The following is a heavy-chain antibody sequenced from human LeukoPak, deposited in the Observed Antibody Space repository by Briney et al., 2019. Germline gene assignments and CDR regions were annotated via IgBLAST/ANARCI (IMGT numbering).Heavy chain of an antibody. J-gene: IGHJ4*02. Sequence: GGSLRLSCAASGFTLNTFGMSWVRQAPGKGLECVSYISGGSNTIYYADSVKGRFTISRDNAKNSLYLQMNSLRAEDTAVYYCARDGYYAPFDYWGQGTLVTVSS. CDR1: GFTLNTFG. V-gene: IGHV3-48*04. D-gene: IGHD2-2*01. CDR2: ISGGSNTI. CDR3: ARDGYYAPFDY.